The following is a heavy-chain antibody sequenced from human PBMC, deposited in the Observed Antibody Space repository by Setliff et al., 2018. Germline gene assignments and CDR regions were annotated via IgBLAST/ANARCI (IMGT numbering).Heavy chain of an antibody. Sequence: ESLRLSCAASGFTVSSYYMTWVRQAPGKGLEWVSVIYTGGSTYYADSVKGRFTISRDDSNNTLYLQMKGLRAEDTAVYYCAGCGYGQYYAMDVWGQGTTVTVS. D-gene: IGHD5-12*01. J-gene: IGHJ6*02. CDR2: IYTGGST. CDR3: AGCGYGQYYAMDV. CDR1: GFTVSSYY. V-gene: IGHV3-66*01.